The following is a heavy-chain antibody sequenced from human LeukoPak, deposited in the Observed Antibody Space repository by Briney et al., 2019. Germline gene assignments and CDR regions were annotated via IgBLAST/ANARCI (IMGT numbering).Heavy chain of an antibody. V-gene: IGHV3-21*01. D-gene: IGHD6-13*01. J-gene: IGHJ4*02. Sequence: GGSLRLSCAASGFTFSSYSMNWVRQAPGKGLEWVSSISSSSSYIYYADSVKGRFTISRDNSKNTLYLQMNSLRAEGTAVYYCAKEGPIAAAGTGFDYWGQGTLVTVSS. CDR3: AKEGPIAAAGTGFDY. CDR2: ISSSSSYI. CDR1: GFTFSSYS.